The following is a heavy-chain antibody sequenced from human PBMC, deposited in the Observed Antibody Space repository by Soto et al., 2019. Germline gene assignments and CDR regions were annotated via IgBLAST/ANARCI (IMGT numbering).Heavy chain of an antibody. CDR2: ISYDGNNK. CDR1: GFIFSTYG. J-gene: IGHJ4*02. V-gene: IGHV3-30*18. CDR3: AKDLLLTTITTVGD. D-gene: IGHD4-17*01. Sequence: GGSLRLSCAASGFIFSTYGMHWVRQAPGKGLEWLSVISYDGNNKYYADSVKGRFTISRDNAKNTLWLQMDSLRTEDTAVYYCAKDLLLTTITTVGDWGQGTLVTVSS.